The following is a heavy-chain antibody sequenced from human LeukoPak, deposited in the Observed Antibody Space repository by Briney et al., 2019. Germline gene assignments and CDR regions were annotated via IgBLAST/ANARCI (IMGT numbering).Heavy chain of an antibody. CDR2: IYHSGST. V-gene: IGHV4-4*02. J-gene: IGHJ4*02. Sequence: SETLSLTCAVSGGSISSSNWWSWVRQPPGKGLEWIGSIYHSGSTYYNPSLKSRLTVSVDTSKNQFSLKLSSVTAADTAVYYCARTYSSTWYSYFDSWGQGTLVTVSS. D-gene: IGHD6-13*01. CDR3: ARTYSSTWYSYFDS. CDR1: GGSISSSNW.